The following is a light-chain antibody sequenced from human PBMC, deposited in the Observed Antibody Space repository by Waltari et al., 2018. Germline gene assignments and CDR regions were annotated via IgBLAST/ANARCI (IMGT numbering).Light chain of an antibody. J-gene: IGKJ1*01. Sequence: EIVLTQSPGTLSLSPGERATLSCRASQSVRSSYLAWYQQKYGQAPRLLIYGASSRATGIPDRFSGSGSGTDFTLTISRLEPEDFAVCYCQQYDSSPRTFGQGTKVEIK. CDR1: QSVRSSY. CDR3: QQYDSSPRT. CDR2: GAS. V-gene: IGKV3-20*01.